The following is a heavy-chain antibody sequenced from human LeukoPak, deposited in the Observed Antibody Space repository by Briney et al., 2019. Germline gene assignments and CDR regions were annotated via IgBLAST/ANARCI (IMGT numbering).Heavy chain of an antibody. J-gene: IGHJ3*02. V-gene: IGHV1-69*13. CDR3: ARGKYSGSHDVFDI. D-gene: IGHD1-26*01. CDR1: GGTFSSYA. CDR2: IIPLLGTS. Sequence: GASVRVSCKASGGTFSSYAISWVRQAPGQGLEWMGGIIPLLGTSKYAHKFQGRITITAVESTRTVYMELRSLRSEDTAVYYCARGKYSGSHDVFDIWGQGTMVTVSS.